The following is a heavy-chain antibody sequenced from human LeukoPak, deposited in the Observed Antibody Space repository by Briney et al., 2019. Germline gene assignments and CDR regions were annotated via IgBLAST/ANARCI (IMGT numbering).Heavy chain of an antibody. J-gene: IGHJ4*02. D-gene: IGHD3-22*01. CDR2: IYSGGST. CDR1: GFTVSSKY. V-gene: IGHV3-53*01. Sequence: GGSLRLSCVASGFTVSSKYMSWVRQAPGKGLEWVSVIYSGGSTYYADSVKGRFTISRDNSKNTLYLQMNSLRAEDTAVYYCAKDPAEYYYDSSGYYYWDYWGQGTLVTVSS. CDR3: AKDPAEYYYDSSGYYYWDY.